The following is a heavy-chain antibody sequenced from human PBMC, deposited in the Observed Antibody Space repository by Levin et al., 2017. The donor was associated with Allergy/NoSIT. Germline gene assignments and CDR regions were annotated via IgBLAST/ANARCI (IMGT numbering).Heavy chain of an antibody. V-gene: IGHV1-69*13. CDR2: IIPIFGTA. CDR1: GGTFSSYA. Sequence: SVKVSCKASGGTFSSYAISWVRQAPGQGLEWMGGIIPIFGTANYAQKFQGRVTITADESTSTAYMELSSLRSEDTAVYYCASLTQWFGRKDVWGQGTTVTVSS. D-gene: IGHD3-10*01. J-gene: IGHJ6*02. CDR3: ASLTQWFGRKDV.